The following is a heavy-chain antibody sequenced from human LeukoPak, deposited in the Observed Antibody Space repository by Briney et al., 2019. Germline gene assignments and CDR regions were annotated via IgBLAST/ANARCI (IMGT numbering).Heavy chain of an antibody. D-gene: IGHD1-26*01. CDR2: ISSDNTYT. CDR1: GFTFSAYY. V-gene: IGHV3-11*03. Sequence: GGSLRLSCAASGFTFSAYYMTWIRQAPGEGLEWFSYISSDNTYTNYADSVKGRFTVSRDNAKNSLYLQMNSLRDEDTAVYYCARPSSGSSDPHFDYWGQGTLVAVSS. J-gene: IGHJ4*02. CDR3: ARPSSGSSDPHFDY.